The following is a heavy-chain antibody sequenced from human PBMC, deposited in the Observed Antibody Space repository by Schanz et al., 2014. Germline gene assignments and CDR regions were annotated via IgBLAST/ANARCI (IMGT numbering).Heavy chain of an antibody. D-gene: IGHD3-9*01. CDR1: GYTFTTYA. V-gene: IGHV1-18*01. CDR2: ISVYTGNT. Sequence: QVQLVQSGAEVKKLGASVRVSCKASGYTFTTYAMSWVRQAPGQGLEWVGWISVYTGNTKYGQKVQGRVTMTADTSTNTAYMELRSLRSDDTAVYYCAKAEYDMLTDSYSRLDPWGQGTLVTVSS. CDR3: AKAEYDMLTDSYSRLDP. J-gene: IGHJ5*02.